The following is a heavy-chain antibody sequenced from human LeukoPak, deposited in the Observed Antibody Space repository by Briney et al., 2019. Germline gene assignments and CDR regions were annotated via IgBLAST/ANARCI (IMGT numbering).Heavy chain of an antibody. CDR3: ARGRGYSYGRNYYYYYYMDV. CDR1: GGSFSGYY. V-gene: IGHV4-34*01. D-gene: IGHD5-18*01. CDR2: INHSGST. J-gene: IGHJ6*03. Sequence: SETLSLTCAVYGGSFSGYYWSWIRQPPGKGLEWIGEINHSGSTNYNPSLKSRVTISVDTSKNQFSLKLSSVTAADTAVYYCARGRGYSYGRNYYYYYYMDVWGKGTTVTVSS.